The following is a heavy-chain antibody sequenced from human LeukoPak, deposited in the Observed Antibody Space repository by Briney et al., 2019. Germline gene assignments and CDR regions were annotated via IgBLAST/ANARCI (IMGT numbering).Heavy chain of an antibody. CDR1: GFTVSSNY. CDR3: ARDHIIPAAISAYYYGMDV. V-gene: IGHV3-66*01. J-gene: IGHJ6*02. Sequence: GGSLRLSCAASGFTVSSNYMSWVRQAPGKGLEWVSVIYSGGSTYYADSVKGRFTISRDNSKNTLYLQMNSLRAEDTAVYYCARDHIIPAAISAYYYGMDVWGQGTTVTVSS. CDR2: IYSGGST. D-gene: IGHD2-2*01.